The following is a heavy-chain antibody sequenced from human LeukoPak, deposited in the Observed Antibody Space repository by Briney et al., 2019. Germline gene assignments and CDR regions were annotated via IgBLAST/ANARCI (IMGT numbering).Heavy chain of an antibody. J-gene: IGHJ5*02. CDR2: ISGSGGST. D-gene: IGHD6-19*01. Sequence: GGSLRLSCAASGFTFDNYAMSWVRQAPGKGLEWVSTISGSGGSTYYADSVKGRFTISRDNSKPTLYLQMNSLRADDTSVYYCAKDADQWPSFDPWGQGTLVTVSS. CDR1: GFTFDNYA. V-gene: IGHV3-23*01. CDR3: AKDADQWPSFDP.